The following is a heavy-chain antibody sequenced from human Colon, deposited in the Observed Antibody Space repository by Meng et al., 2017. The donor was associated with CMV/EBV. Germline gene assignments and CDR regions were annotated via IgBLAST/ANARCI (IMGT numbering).Heavy chain of an antibody. J-gene: IGHJ4*02. CDR2: ISYDGSTS. D-gene: IGHD3-10*01. CDR3: ARDYYDAGSDFILQF. Sequence: GSLILPCAASGFTFNFYAMHWVRQAPGTGLEWVALISYDGSTSYISDSVMSRFTVSRDNSNNTLYLQMDSLRVQDTAVYYCARDYYDAGSDFILQFWGQGTLVTVSS. CDR1: GFTFNFYA. V-gene: IGHV3-30-3*01.